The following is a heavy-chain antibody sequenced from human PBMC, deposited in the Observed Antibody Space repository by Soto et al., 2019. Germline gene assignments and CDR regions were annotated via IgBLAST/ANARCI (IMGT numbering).Heavy chain of an antibody. Sequence: QVQLVESGGGVVQPGRSLRLSCAASGFTFSSYGMHWVRQAPGKGLEWVAVIWYDGSNKYYADSVKGRFTISRDNSKNKLYLQRNSLRAEDTPVYYCARDRGCSGGSCYGWYFDLWGRGTLVTVSS. CDR3: ARDRGCSGGSCYGWYFDL. CDR2: IWYDGSNK. J-gene: IGHJ2*01. CDR1: GFTFSSYG. D-gene: IGHD2-15*01. V-gene: IGHV3-33*01.